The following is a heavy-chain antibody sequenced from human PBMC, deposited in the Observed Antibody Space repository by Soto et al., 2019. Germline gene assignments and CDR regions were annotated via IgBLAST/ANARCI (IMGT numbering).Heavy chain of an antibody. CDR3: ARYYYGSGSYYAFDI. CDR2: IYYSGST. V-gene: IGHV4-59*08. CDR1: GGSISSYY. D-gene: IGHD3-10*01. J-gene: IGHJ3*02. Sequence: ETLSLTCTVSGGSISSYYWSWIRQPPGKGLEWIGYIYYSGSTNYNPSLKSRVTISVDTSKNQFSLKLSSVTAADTAVYYCARYYYGSGSYYAFDIWGQGTMVTVSS.